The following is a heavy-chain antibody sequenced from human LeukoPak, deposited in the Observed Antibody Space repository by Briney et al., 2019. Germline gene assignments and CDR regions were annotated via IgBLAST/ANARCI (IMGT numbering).Heavy chain of an antibody. CDR2: INHRGST. CDR3: ARWGPSRAYYYYYYGMDV. J-gene: IGHJ6*02. CDR1: GLTFSGYY. D-gene: IGHD7-27*01. V-gene: IGHV4-34*01. Sequence: SETLSLTCAVYGLTFSGYYWGWIRQPPGKGLELLGAINHRGSTNYNPSLKSRVTISVDTSKNQFSLKLSSVTGADTGVYYCARWGPSRAYYYYYYGMDVWGQGTTVTVSS.